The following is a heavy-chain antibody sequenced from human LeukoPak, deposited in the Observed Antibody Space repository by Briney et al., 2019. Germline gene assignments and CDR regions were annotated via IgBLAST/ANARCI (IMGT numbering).Heavy chain of an antibody. Sequence: SETLSLTCAVYGGSFSGYYWSWIRQPPGKGLEWIGEINHSGSTNYNPSLKSRVTISVDTSKNQFSLKLSSVTAADTAVYYCARRGYYYGSGSYSLDYWGQGTLVTVSS. CDR1: GGSFSGYY. D-gene: IGHD3-10*01. CDR3: ARRGYYYGSGSYSLDY. J-gene: IGHJ4*02. V-gene: IGHV4-34*01. CDR2: INHSGST.